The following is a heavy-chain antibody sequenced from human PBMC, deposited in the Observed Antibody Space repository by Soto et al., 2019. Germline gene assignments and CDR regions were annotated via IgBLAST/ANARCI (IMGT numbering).Heavy chain of an antibody. V-gene: IGHV3-21*01. CDR1: GFTFSSYS. CDR3: ASPSEQIAARSNYYYYGMDV. D-gene: IGHD6-6*01. CDR2: ISSSSSYI. Sequence: GGSLRLSCAASGFTFSSYSMNWVRQAPGKGLEWVSSISSSSSYIYYADSVKGRFTISRDSAKNSLYLQMNSLRAEDTAVYYCASPSEQIAARSNYYYYGMDVWGQGTTVTVSS. J-gene: IGHJ6*02.